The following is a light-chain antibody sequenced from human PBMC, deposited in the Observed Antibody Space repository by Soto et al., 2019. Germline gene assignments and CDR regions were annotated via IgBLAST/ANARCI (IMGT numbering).Light chain of an antibody. CDR2: DAS. CDR1: QSVSSY. V-gene: IGKV3-11*01. CDR3: QQRSNEET. Sequence: IVLTQYPATLSLSHGERATLSCRASQSVSSYLAWYQQKPGQAPRLLIYDASNRATGIPARFSGSGSGTDFTLTISSLEPEDFAVYYCQQRSNEETFGQGTKVDIK. J-gene: IGKJ1*01.